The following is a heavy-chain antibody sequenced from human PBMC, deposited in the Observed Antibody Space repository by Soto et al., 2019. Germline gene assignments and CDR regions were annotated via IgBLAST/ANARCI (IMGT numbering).Heavy chain of an antibody. CDR1: GFTFSTYA. CDR2: ISGGQGTT. V-gene: IGHV3-23*01. Sequence: EVQLLESGGGLVQPGGSLRLSCAASGFTFSTYAMNWVRQAPGKGLEWVSGISGGQGTTYYAEAVKGLFTISRDNSKKQQYLQINSLGAQDRALDYCAKDGGDSLSTSEAFDFWGQGTKVTVSS. CDR3: AKDGGDSLSTSEAFDF. D-gene: IGHD5-18*01. J-gene: IGHJ3*01.